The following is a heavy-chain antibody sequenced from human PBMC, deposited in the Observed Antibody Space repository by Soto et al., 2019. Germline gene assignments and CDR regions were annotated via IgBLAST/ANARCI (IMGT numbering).Heavy chain of an antibody. CDR1: GYTFTSYD. V-gene: IGHV1-8*01. CDR2: MNPNSGNT. J-gene: IGHJ6*03. CDR3: ARGGVLLWFGDDYYMDV. D-gene: IGHD3-10*01. Sequence: GASVKVSCKASGYTFTSYDINWVRQATGQGLEWMGWMNPNSGNTGYAQKFQGRVTMTRNTSISTAYMELSSLRSEDTAVYYCARGGVLLWFGDDYYMDVWGKGATVTVSS.